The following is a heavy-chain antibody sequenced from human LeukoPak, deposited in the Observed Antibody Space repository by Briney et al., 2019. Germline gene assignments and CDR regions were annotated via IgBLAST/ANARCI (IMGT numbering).Heavy chain of an antibody. CDR2: MNPNSGNT. CDR1: EYTFTSYD. CDR3: ARGGYHDSSGYHYNNGY. Sequence: GASVKVSCKASEYTFTSYDINWVRQATGQGLEWMGWMNPNSGNTGYAQKFQGRVTMTRNTSISTAYMELSSLRSEDTAVYYCARGGYHDSSGYHYNNGYWGQGTLVTVSS. V-gene: IGHV1-8*01. D-gene: IGHD3-22*01. J-gene: IGHJ4*02.